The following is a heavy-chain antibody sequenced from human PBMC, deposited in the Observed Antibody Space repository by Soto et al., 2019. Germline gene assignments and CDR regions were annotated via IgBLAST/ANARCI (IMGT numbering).Heavy chain of an antibody. CDR3: ARGRSTGTFDI. CDR2: ISAYNGNT. Sequence: QVQLVQSGAEVKKPGASVKVSCKASGYTFTSYGISWVRQAPGQGREWMGWISAYNGNTNYARKLQGRDTMTTDMSTHTAYLELRGLRSDDTAVYYCARGRSTGTFDIWGQGTMVTVSS. D-gene: IGHD2-8*02. V-gene: IGHV1-18*01. J-gene: IGHJ3*02. CDR1: GYTFTSYG.